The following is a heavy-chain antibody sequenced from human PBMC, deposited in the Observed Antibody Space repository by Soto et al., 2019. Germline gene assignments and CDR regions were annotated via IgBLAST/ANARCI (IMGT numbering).Heavy chain of an antibody. V-gene: IGHV3-23*01. D-gene: IGHD2-2*01. CDR1: GFTFSSYA. Sequence: EVQLLESGGGLVQPGGSLRLSCAASGFTFSSYAMSWVRQAPGKGLEWVSAISGSGGSTYYADSVKGRFTISRDNSKNTLYLQMNSLRAEDTAVYYCAKDADIVVVPAAKNWYFDLWGRGTLVTVSS. CDR2: ISGSGGST. J-gene: IGHJ2*01. CDR3: AKDADIVVVPAAKNWYFDL.